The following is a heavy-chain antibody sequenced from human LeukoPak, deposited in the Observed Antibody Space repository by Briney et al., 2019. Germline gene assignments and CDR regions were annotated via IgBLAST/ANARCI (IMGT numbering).Heavy chain of an antibody. J-gene: IGHJ3*02. CDR1: GGTFSSYA. Sequence: SVKVSCKASGGTFSSYAISWVRQAPGQGLEWMGGIIPIFGTANCAQKFQGRVTITADESTSTAYMELSSLRSEDTAVYYCARAPSKRPFGALTWGIWGQGTMVTVSS. D-gene: IGHD1-26*01. CDR3: ARAPSKRPFGALTWGI. V-gene: IGHV1-69*13. CDR2: IIPIFGTA.